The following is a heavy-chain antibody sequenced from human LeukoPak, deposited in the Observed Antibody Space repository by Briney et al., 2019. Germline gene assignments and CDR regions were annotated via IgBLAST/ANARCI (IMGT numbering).Heavy chain of an antibody. CDR3: ARRLRYGDYFDY. Sequence: SETLSLTCAVSDVSIFRSNWWSWVRQPPGKGLEWIGQISPSGSTNYSPSLKSRVTISVDKSKTQFSLKLTSVTAADTAVYYCARRLRYGDYFDYWGQGTLVTVSS. V-gene: IGHV4-4*02. D-gene: IGHD4-17*01. CDR2: ISPSGST. CDR1: DVSIFRSNW. J-gene: IGHJ4*02.